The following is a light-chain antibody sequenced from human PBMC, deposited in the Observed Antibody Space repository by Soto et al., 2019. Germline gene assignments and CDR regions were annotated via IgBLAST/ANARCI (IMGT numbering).Light chain of an antibody. CDR3: QQYGSSPRT. V-gene: IGKV3-20*01. CDR1: QSVSSTY. CDR2: GVS. J-gene: IGKJ1*01. Sequence: EIGLTQSPGTLSLSPGERATLSCRASQSVSSTYLAWYQQKPGQAPRPLIYGVSTRATGIPDRFSGSGSGTDFTLTISRLEPEDCAVYYCQQYGSSPRTFGQGTKVDIK.